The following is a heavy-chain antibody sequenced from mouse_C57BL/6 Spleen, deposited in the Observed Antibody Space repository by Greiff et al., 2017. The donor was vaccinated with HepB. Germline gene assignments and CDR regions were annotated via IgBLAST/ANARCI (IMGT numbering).Heavy chain of an antibody. V-gene: IGHV1-81*01. CDR2: IYPRSGNT. CDR1: GYTFTSYG. Sequence: QVQLQQSGAELARPGASVKLSCKASGYTFTSYGISWVKQRTGQGLEWIGEIYPRSGNTYYNEKFKGKATLTADKSSSTAYMELRSLTSEDSAVYFCARWGTAQAAWFAYWGQGTLVTVSA. J-gene: IGHJ3*01. D-gene: IGHD3-1*01. CDR3: ARWGTAQAAWFAY.